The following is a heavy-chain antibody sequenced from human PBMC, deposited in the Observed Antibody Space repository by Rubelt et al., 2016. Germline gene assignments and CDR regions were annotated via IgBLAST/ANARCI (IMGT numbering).Heavy chain of an antibody. CDR1: GYTFNSYG. CDR3: ARGTMVRGAPDV. CDR2: INVYNGNT. V-gene: IGHV1-18*01. J-gene: IGHJ6*02. Sequence: QVQLVQSGAEVKKPGASVKVSCKASGYTFNSYGISWVRQDPGQGREWMGWINVYNGNTNYAQKLQGRVTMTTDTSTSTADMELRSLRSDDTAVYYCARGTMVRGAPDVWGQGTTVTVSS. D-gene: IGHD3-10*01.